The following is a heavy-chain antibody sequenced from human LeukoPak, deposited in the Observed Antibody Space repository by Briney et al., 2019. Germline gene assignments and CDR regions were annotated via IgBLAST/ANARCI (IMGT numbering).Heavy chain of an antibody. V-gene: IGHV1-2*04. CDR1: GYTFTGYY. D-gene: IGHD3-22*01. J-gene: IGHJ3*02. CDR3: ARDSYYYDSSGYASRAFDI. Sequence: ASVKVSCKASGYTFTGYYMHWVRQAPGQGLEWMGWINPNSGGTNYAQKFQGWVTMTRDTSISTAYMELSRLRSDDTAVYYCARDSYYYDSSGYASRAFDIWGQGTMVTVSS. CDR2: INPNSGGT.